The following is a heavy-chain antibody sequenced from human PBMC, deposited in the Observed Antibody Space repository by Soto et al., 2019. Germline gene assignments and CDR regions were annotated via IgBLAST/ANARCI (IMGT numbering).Heavy chain of an antibody. CDR2: TRNKANSYTT. V-gene: IGHV3-72*01. CDR3: ARDDWPGNWNALDY. J-gene: IGHJ4*02. D-gene: IGHD1-1*01. CDR1: GFTFSDHY. Sequence: VGSLRLSCAASGFTFSDHYMDWVRQAPGKGLEWVGRTRNKANSYTTEYAASVKGRFTISRDDSKNSLYLQMNSLKTEDTAVYYCARDDWPGNWNALDYWGQGTLVTVSS.